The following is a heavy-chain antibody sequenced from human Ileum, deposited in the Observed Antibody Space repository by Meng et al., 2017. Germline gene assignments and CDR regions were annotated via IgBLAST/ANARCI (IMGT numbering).Heavy chain of an antibody. CDR3: ARENTIFGVVWGSWFDP. Sequence: QVQLQESGPGLVKPSHTLSLTCPVSGGSISSGDYYWSWIRQPPGKGLEWIGYIYYSGSTYYNPSLKSRVTISVDTSKNQFSLKLSSVTAADTAVYYCARENTIFGVVWGSWFDPWGQGTLVTVSS. CDR1: GGSISSGDYY. V-gene: IGHV4-30-4*01. J-gene: IGHJ5*02. CDR2: IYYSGST. D-gene: IGHD3-3*01.